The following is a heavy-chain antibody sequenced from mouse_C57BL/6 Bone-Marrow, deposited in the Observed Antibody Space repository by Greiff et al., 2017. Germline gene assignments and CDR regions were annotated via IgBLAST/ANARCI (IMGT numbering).Heavy chain of an antibody. Sequence: EVQLVESGGGLVKPGGSLKLSCAASGFTFSSYAMSWVRQTPEKRLEWVATISDGGSYTYYPDNVKGRFTISRDNAKNNLYLQMSHLKSEDTAMYYCARGAITTVPYYYAMDYWGQGTSVTGSS. J-gene: IGHJ4*01. CDR2: ISDGGSYT. CDR3: ARGAITTVPYYYAMDY. CDR1: GFTFSSYA. D-gene: IGHD1-1*01. V-gene: IGHV5-4*01.